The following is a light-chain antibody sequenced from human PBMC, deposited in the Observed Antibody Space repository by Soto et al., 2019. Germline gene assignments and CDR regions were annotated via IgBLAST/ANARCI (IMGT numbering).Light chain of an antibody. Sequence: DIQMTPSPSSLSASVGDRVTITCRTSQSISTYLNWYQQKPGKAPKLLIYAASSLQSGVSSRFSGSGSGTDFTLTISSLQPEDFATYYCQQSYSSPPSFGQGTRLEI. V-gene: IGKV1-39*01. J-gene: IGKJ5*01. CDR3: QQSYSSPPS. CDR2: AAS. CDR1: QSISTY.